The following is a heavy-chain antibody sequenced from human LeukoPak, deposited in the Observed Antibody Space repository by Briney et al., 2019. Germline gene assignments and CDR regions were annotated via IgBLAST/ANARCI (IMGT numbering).Heavy chain of an antibody. Sequence: GESLKISCEVSGDSFSSYWIAWVRQNPGKGLEWMGIIFPGDSDTRYSPSFQGQVTISDDKSINTAYLQWSSLKASDAAMYYCARLVQMPQGYFDHWGQGTLVTVSS. V-gene: IGHV5-51*01. D-gene: IGHD5-24*01. J-gene: IGHJ4*02. CDR2: IFPGDSDT. CDR3: ARLVQMPQGYFDH. CDR1: GDSFSSYW.